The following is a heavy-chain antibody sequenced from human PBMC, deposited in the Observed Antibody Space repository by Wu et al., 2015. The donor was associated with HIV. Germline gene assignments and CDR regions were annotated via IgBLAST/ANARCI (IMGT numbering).Heavy chain of an antibody. D-gene: IGHD3-22*01. CDR2: ISAQNGNT. CDR1: GYIFSDYG. CDR3: ARDHGPQFYDSSGYRAPGDY. Sequence: VQLVQSGGEVKKPGASVKVACKASGYIFSDYGINWVRQAPGQGLEWMGWISAQNGNTKYAQKLQGRVTMTTDTSTSTAYMELRSLRSDDTAMYYCARDHGPQFYDSSGYRAPGDYWGQGTLVTVSS. V-gene: IGHV1-18*01. J-gene: IGHJ4*02.